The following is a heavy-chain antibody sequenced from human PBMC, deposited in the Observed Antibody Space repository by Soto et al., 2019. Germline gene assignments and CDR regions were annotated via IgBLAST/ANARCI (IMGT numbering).Heavy chain of an antibody. CDR3: ARESKAEDFWIVLPGY. D-gene: IGHD3-3*01. CDR2: ISSSSSYI. J-gene: IGHJ4*02. V-gene: IGHV3-21*01. CDR1: GFTFSSYS. Sequence: GGSLRLSCAASGFTFSSYSMNWVRQAPGKGLEWVSSISSSSSYIYYADSVKGRFTISRDNAKNSLYLQMNSLRAEDTAVYYCARESKAEDFWIVLPGYWGQGTLVTVSS.